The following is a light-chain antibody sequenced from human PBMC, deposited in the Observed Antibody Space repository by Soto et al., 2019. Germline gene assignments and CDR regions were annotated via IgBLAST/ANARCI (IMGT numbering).Light chain of an antibody. CDR3: QQLNSYPP. CDR1: QGISSY. V-gene: IGKV1-9*01. J-gene: IGKJ5*01. Sequence: DIQLTQSPSFLSASVGDRVTITCRASQGISSYLAWYQQKPGKAPKLLIYAASTLQSGVPSRFSGSGSGTEFNLTIRILQAEDFASYYCQQLNSYPPFGQGTRPEVK. CDR2: AAS.